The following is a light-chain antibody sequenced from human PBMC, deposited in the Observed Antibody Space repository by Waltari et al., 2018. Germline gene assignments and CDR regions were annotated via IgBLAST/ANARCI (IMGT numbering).Light chain of an antibody. CDR2: EVS. CDR1: STDVGYFDL. CDR3: CSYSGGSTFD. V-gene: IGLV2-23*02. Sequence: QSALTQPASVSGSPGQSITISCSGTSTDVGYFDLVSWYQQLPGNSPKLIIYEVSKRPAGVSNRCSGSKSGDTAALTISGLQAEDEADYHCCSYSGGSTFDFGGGTKLTVL. J-gene: IGLJ2*01.